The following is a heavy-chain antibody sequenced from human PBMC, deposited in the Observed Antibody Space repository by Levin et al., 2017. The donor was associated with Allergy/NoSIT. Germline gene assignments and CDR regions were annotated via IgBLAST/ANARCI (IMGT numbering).Heavy chain of an antibody. J-gene: IGHJ3*02. CDR2: IYYSGST. Sequence: PSETLSLTCTVSGGSISSYYWSWIRQPPGKGLEWIGYIYYSGSTNYNPSLKSRVTISVDTSKNQFSLKLSSVTAAGTAVYYCARSWQWLPGGAFDIWGQGTMVTVSS. D-gene: IGHD6-19*01. CDR3: ARSWQWLPGGAFDI. CDR1: GGSISSYY. V-gene: IGHV4-59*08.